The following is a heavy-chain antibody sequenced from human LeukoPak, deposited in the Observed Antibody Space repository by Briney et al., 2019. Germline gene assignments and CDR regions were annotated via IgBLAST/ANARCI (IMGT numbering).Heavy chain of an antibody. V-gene: IGHV1-18*01. D-gene: IGHD3-16*01. Sequence: ASVTVSCTASGYNLRSHGITWVRQARGQGLEWMGWISGYNGDIKEAQKFQGRLTMTTETSTSTAYMELRSLRSDDTAVYYCAGFSVFGADTSPRYNSGMDVWGQGTTVIVSS. J-gene: IGHJ6*02. CDR2: ISGYNGDI. CDR3: AGFSVFGADTSPRYNSGMDV. CDR1: GYNLRSHG.